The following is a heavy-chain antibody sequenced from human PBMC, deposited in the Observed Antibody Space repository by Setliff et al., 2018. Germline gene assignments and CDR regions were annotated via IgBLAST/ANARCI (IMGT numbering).Heavy chain of an antibody. CDR2: INPGGSEE. CDR3: ASATGY. V-gene: IGHV3-7*01. J-gene: IGHJ4*02. Sequence: GGSLRLSCAASGFPFSTYWLNWVRQAPGKGLEWVANINPGGSEEYYLDSVKGRFTISRDNAKTSLYLLMNSLRADDTAVYFCASATGYWGQGILVTVSS. CDR1: GFPFSTYW.